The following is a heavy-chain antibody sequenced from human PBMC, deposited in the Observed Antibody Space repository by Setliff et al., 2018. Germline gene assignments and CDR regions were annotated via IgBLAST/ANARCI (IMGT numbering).Heavy chain of an antibody. J-gene: IGHJ6*03. V-gene: IGHV4-39*01. D-gene: IGHD3-10*01. CDR2: IYYSGTT. Sequence: SETLSLTCSVSGDSISSSSYYWGWIRQPPGKGLEWIGSIYYSGTTYYNPSLKSPVTISIDTSKNQFSLKLSSVTAADTAIYYCARHDARGYYYYMDVWGEGTTVTVSS. CDR3: ARHDARGYYYYMDV. CDR1: GDSISSSSYY.